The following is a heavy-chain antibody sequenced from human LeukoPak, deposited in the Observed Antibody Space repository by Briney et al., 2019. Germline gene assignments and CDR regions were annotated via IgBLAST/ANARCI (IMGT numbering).Heavy chain of an antibody. J-gene: IGHJ5*02. V-gene: IGHV4-31*03. D-gene: IGHD4-17*01. CDR2: IYYSGST. Sequence: SETLSLTCTVSGGSISSSSYYWGWIRQYPGKGLEWIGYIYYSGSTHYSPSLRSRLTISLDTSKNQFSLKLTSVTAADTAVYYCARDLSTVTTSAWFDPWGQGTLVTVSS. CDR3: ARDLSTVTTSAWFDP. CDR1: GGSISSSSYY.